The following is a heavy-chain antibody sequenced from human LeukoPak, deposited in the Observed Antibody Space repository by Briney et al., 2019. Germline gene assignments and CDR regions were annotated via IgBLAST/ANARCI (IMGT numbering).Heavy chain of an antibody. D-gene: IGHD4-17*01. CDR1: GFTFSSYS. CDR2: ISSSTSYI. Sequence: GGSLRLSCAASGFTFSSYSMNWVRQAPGKGLEWVSSISSSTSYIYYADSVKGRFTISKDNAKNSLYLQVNSLRAEDTAVYYCARAGGSTVSHSDYWGQGTLVTVSS. J-gene: IGHJ4*02. CDR3: ARAGGSTVSHSDY. V-gene: IGHV3-21*01.